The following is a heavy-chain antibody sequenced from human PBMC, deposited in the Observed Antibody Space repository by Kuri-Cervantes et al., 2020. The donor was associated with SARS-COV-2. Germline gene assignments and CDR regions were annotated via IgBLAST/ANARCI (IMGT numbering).Heavy chain of an antibody. Sequence: SETLSLTCTVSGGSISSGSYYWSWIRQPPGKGLEWIGYIYHSGSTNYNPSPKSRVTISVDTSKNQFSLKLSSVTAADTAVYYCARAGREGLLWFGDSYYYYYMDVWGKGTTVTVSS. V-gene: IGHV4-61*01. D-gene: IGHD3-10*01. CDR3: ARAGREGLLWFGDSYYYYYMDV. J-gene: IGHJ6*03. CDR1: GGSISSGSYY. CDR2: IYHSGST.